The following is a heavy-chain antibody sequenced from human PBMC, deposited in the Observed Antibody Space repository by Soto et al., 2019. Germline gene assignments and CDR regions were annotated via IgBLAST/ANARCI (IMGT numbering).Heavy chain of an antibody. Sequence: GGSLRLSCAASGFTFSSYGMHWVRQSPGKGLEWVAVISYDGSNTYYADSVKGRFSISRDNSKNTLYLQMDSLTAEDTAVYYCAKSPLRTTIGFDYWGQGTLVTVSS. D-gene: IGHD5-12*01. CDR1: GFTFSSYG. CDR2: ISYDGSNT. V-gene: IGHV3-30*18. J-gene: IGHJ4*02. CDR3: AKSPLRTTIGFDY.